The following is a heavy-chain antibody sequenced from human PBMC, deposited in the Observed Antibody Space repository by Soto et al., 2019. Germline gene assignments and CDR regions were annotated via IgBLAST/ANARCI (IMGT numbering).Heavy chain of an antibody. V-gene: IGHV4-30-4*01. CDR3: ARERPDGARLDP. D-gene: IGHD6-6*01. Sequence: QVQLQESGPGLVKPSQTLSLTCTVSGGSISSGDYYWSWIRQPPGKGLEWIGYIYYSGNTYYNPSLKSRVTISVDPSKNQFSLKLSSVTAADTAVYYCARERPDGARLDPWGQGTLVTVSS. J-gene: IGHJ5*02. CDR2: IYYSGNT. CDR1: GGSISSGDYY.